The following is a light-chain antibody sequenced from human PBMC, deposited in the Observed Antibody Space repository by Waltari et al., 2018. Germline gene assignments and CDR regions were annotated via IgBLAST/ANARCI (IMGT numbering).Light chain of an antibody. CDR3: QSTDSSGTFVV. CDR2: KDS. CDR1: ALPNQY. J-gene: IGLJ2*01. Sequence: SYELTQPPSVSVSPGQTARITCSGDALPNQYAYWYQQKPGQAPVVVIYKDSERPSGIPERFSGSTSGTTVTLAISGGQAEDEADYYGQSTDSSGTFVVFGGGTKLTVL. V-gene: IGLV3-25*03.